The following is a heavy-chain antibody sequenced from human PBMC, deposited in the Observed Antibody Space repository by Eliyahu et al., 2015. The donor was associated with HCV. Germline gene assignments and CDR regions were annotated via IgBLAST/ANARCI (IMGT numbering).Heavy chain of an antibody. J-gene: IGHJ5*02. D-gene: IGHD6-19*01. CDR2: IHXSGST. CDR3: ASGGGGIAVAGTGGWFDP. CDR1: GGPXXTYY. Sequence: QVQLQESGPGLVXPSETLSLTCXVSGGPXXTYYXSWIRQPPGKGLEXLGFIHXSGSTKYNPSLKSRVTISVDTSKNQFSLKLSSVTAADTAVYYCASGGGGIAVAGTGGWFDPWGQGTLVTVSS. V-gene: IGHV4-59*01.